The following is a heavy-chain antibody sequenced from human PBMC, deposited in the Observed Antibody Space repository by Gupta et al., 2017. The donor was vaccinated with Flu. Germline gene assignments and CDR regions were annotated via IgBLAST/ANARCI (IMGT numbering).Heavy chain of an antibody. CDR1: GVTFSSYA. V-gene: IGHV1-69*01. Sequence: QLQLVPSGAEVKKPVSSVKVSFKASGVTFSSYALNWVRTAPGQGLEWRGGIIPVFGPTNDAKKLQGRVRITADESTSTAYMELSSLKSEDTAVYDGARKGGGHCSGGTCYAFDYWGQGTLVTVSS. D-gene: IGHD2-15*01. CDR2: IIPVFGPT. J-gene: IGHJ4*02. CDR3: ARKGGGHCSGGTCYAFDY.